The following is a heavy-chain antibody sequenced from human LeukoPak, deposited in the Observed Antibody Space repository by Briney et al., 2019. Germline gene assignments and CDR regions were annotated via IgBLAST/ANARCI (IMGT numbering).Heavy chain of an antibody. CDR2: IKQDGSEK. D-gene: IGHD5-12*01. Sequence: GGSLRLSCAASGFTFSSYWMSWVRQAPGKGLEWVANIKQDGSEKYYVDSVKGRFTISRDNAKNSLYLQMNSLRAEDTAVYYCARGPQRRTRRGYSGYDYYYYYYMDVWGKGATVTVSS. CDR3: ARGPQRRTRRGYSGYDYYYYYYMDV. J-gene: IGHJ6*03. V-gene: IGHV3-7*01. CDR1: GFTFSSYW.